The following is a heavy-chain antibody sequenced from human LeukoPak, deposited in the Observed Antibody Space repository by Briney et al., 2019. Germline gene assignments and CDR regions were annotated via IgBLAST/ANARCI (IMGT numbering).Heavy chain of an antibody. CDR3: ARGGSLRLFDY. CDR2: IYSGGST. Sequence: GGSLRLSCAASGFTFSSNYMSWVRQAPGKGLEWVSLIYSGGSTYYADSVEGRFTISRVNSKNTLYLQMNSLRAEDTAVYYCARGGSLRLFDYWGQGTLVTVSS. V-gene: IGHV3-53*01. J-gene: IGHJ4*02. CDR1: GFTFSSNY. D-gene: IGHD6-13*01.